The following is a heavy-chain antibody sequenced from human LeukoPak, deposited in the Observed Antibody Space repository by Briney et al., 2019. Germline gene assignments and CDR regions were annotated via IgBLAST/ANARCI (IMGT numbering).Heavy chain of an antibody. CDR2: IIPIFGTA. Sequence: SVKVSCTASGGTFSSYAISWVRQAPGQGLEWMGGIIPIFGTANYAQKFQGRVTITADESTSTAYMELSSLRSEDTAVYYCDIMITFGGVIVTDYWGQGTLVTVSS. D-gene: IGHD3-16*02. J-gene: IGHJ4*02. V-gene: IGHV1-69*13. CDR1: GGTFSSYA. CDR3: DIMITFGGVIVTDY.